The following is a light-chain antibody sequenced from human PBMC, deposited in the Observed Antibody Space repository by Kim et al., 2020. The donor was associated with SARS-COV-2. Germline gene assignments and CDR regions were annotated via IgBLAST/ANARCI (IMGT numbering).Light chain of an antibody. Sequence: VSPGQTARVTCSGDVLAKKYARWFQQKPGQAPVLVIYKDSARPSGIPERFSGSSSGTTVTLTISGAQVEDEADYYCYSAADNNLVFGGGTQLTVL. V-gene: IGLV3-27*01. CDR3: YSAADNNLV. CDR1: VLAKKY. J-gene: IGLJ3*02. CDR2: KDS.